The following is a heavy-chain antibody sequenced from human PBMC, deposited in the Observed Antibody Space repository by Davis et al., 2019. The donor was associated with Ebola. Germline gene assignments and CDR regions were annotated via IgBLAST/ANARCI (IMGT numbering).Heavy chain of an antibody. V-gene: IGHV1-69*04. CDR1: GGTFSSYA. J-gene: IGHJ4*02. CDR2: IIPILGIA. CDR3: AREGDYYDSSGYPSFDY. D-gene: IGHD3-22*01. Sequence: SVKVSCKASGGTFSSYAISWVRQAPGQGLEWMGRIIPILGIANYAQKFQGRVTMTRDTSTSTVYMELSSLRSEDTAVYYCAREGDYYDSSGYPSFDYWGQGTLVTVSS.